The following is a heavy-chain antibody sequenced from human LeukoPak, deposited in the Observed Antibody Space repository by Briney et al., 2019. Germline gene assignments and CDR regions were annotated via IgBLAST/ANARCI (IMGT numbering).Heavy chain of an antibody. CDR1: GFTFSSYE. D-gene: IGHD3-10*01. J-gene: IGHJ6*03. V-gene: IGHV3-48*03. CDR2: ISGSGSTI. Sequence: GGSLRLSCAASGFTFSSYEMNWARQAPGKGLEWVSYISGSGSTIYYADSVKGRFTISRDNAKNSLYLQMNSLRAEDTAVYYCARALLWFGESFYYYMDVWGKGTAVTVSS. CDR3: ARALLWFGESFYYYMDV.